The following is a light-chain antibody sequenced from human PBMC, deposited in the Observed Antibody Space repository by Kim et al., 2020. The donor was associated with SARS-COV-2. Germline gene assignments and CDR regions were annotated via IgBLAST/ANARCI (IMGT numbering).Light chain of an antibody. CDR1: QGISSY. V-gene: IGKV1-8*01. Sequence: AIRMTQSPSSFSASTGDRVTITCRASQGISSYLAWYQQKPGKAPKLLIYAASTLQSGVPSRFSGSGSGTDFTLTISCLQSEDFATYYSQQYYSYPRTFGQGAKVDI. J-gene: IGKJ1*01. CDR3: QQYYSYPRT. CDR2: AAS.